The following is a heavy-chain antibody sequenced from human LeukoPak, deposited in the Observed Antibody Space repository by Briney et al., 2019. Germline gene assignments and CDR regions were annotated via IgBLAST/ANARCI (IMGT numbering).Heavy chain of an antibody. J-gene: IGHJ5*02. D-gene: IGHD3-10*01. Sequence: SQTLSLTCTVSGGSISSGDYYWSWIRQPPGEGLEWIGYIYYSGSTYYNPSLKSRVTISVDTSKNQFSLKLSSVTAADTAVYYCASLLLWFGESIYNWFDPWGREPWSPSPQ. CDR1: GGSISSGDYY. CDR3: ASLLLWFGESIYNWFDP. V-gene: IGHV4-30-4*08. CDR2: IYYSGST.